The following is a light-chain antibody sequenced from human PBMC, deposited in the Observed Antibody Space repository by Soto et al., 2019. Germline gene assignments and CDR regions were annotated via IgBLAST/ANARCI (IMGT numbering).Light chain of an antibody. J-gene: IGKJ5*01. Sequence: EIVMTQSPATLSGSPCDRSTLSCRASQSVSSYLAWYQQKPGQAPRLLIYDASNRATGIPARFSGSGSGTDFTLTISSLEPEDFAVYYCQQRSNPITFGQGTRLEIK. V-gene: IGKV3-11*01. CDR1: QSVSSY. CDR3: QQRSNPIT. CDR2: DAS.